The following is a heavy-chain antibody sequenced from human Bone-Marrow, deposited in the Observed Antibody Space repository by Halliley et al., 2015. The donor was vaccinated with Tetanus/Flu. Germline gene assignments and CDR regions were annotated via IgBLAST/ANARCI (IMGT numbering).Heavy chain of an antibody. CDR1: GGSLSGYY. D-gene: IGHD6-6*01. CDR3: ARGIRSTSSPLPFDY. J-gene: IGHJ4*02. V-gene: IGHV4-59*12. Sequence: TLSLTCTVSGGSLSGYYWSWLRQSPGSRLEYIGYIYYSGTTNYNPSLRSRFTISVDTSRRQFSLNVRSVTAADTAIYYCARGIRSTSSPLPFDYWGQGIQVAVSS. CDR2: IYYSGTT.